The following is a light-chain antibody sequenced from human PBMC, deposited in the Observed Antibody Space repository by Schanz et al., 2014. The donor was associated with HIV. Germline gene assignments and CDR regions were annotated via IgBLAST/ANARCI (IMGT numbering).Light chain of an antibody. CDR2: GVS. V-gene: IGKV3D-15*01. CDR3: QQYNTSPPWT. J-gene: IGKJ1*01. CDR1: QSVSSN. Sequence: ETVMTQSPATLSLSPGERATLSCRASQSVSSNLAWYQQKPGQAPRLLIYGVSTRATGIPDRFSGSGSGTDFTLTISRLEPEDFAVYYCQQYNTSPPWTFGQGTKVDFK.